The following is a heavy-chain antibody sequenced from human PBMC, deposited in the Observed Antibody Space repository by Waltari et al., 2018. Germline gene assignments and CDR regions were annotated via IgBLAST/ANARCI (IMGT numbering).Heavy chain of an antibody. J-gene: IGHJ4*02. CDR3: ARDGLLWFGESTQIH. Sequence: QVQLQQWGAGLLKPSETLSLTCAVYGGSFSGYYWSWIRQPPGKGLEWIGEINHSGSTNYNPSLKSRVTISVDTSKNQFSLKLSSVTAADTAVYYCARDGLLWFGESTQIHWGQGTLVTVSS. D-gene: IGHD3-10*01. CDR1: GGSFSGYY. V-gene: IGHV4-34*01. CDR2: INHSGST.